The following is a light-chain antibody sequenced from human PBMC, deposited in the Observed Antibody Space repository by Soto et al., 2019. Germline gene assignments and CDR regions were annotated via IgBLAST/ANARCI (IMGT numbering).Light chain of an antibody. CDR3: QQYNNWLMLS. CDR1: QSVSSSY. Sequence: EIVLTQSPGTLSLSPGERATLSCRASQSVSSSYLAWYQQKPGQAPRLLIYAASRRAPGIPDRFSASGSGTDFTLTISSLQSEDFAIYYCQQYNNWLMLSFGGGTKVDI. J-gene: IGKJ4*01. V-gene: IGKV3-20*01. CDR2: AAS.